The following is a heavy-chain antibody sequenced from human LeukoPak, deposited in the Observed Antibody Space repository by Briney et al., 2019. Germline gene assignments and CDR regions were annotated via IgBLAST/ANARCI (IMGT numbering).Heavy chain of an antibody. CDR1: GFTFSTYG. D-gene: IGHD5-12*01. Sequence: GGFLRLSCAASGFTFSTYGIHWVRQAPGKGLEWVAVISFDGSNKYYADSVKGRFTISRDNSKNTLYLQMNSLRAEDTAVYYCAKAYSGYSDAFDIWGQGTMVTVSS. V-gene: IGHV3-30*18. CDR2: ISFDGSNK. CDR3: AKAYSGYSDAFDI. J-gene: IGHJ3*02.